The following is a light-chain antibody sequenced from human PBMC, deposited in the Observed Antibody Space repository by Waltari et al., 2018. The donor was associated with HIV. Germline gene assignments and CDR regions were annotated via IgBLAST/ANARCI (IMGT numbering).Light chain of an antibody. CDR1: SSALFYYDT. Sequence: QSGLTQPASVSGSPGQSIPISSTGSSSALFYYDTVSWYQHHPGKAPTVIIFEVSNRPSGIPNRFSGSKSGSTASLTISGLQAEDEAYYFCTSYISSATPVFGGGTKVTVL. CDR2: EVS. V-gene: IGLV2-14*01. J-gene: IGLJ3*02. CDR3: TSYISSATPV.